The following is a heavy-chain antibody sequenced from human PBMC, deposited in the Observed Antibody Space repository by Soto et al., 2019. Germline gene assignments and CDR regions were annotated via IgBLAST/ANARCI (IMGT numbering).Heavy chain of an antibody. J-gene: IGHJ5*02. CDR2: SSRSGTAT. D-gene: IGHD6-6*01. V-gene: IGHV3-11*01. CDR1: GFTFRDYD. CDR3: ARKGPRAARPNH. Sequence: QVQLVESGGGLVRPGGSLRLSCAASGFTFRDYDMSWIRQAPGKGLEWVSCSSRSGTATYYADSVKGRFTISRDNAKNSLYVEMNSLRVEDTDVYYCARKGPRAARPNHWGQGTLVTVSS.